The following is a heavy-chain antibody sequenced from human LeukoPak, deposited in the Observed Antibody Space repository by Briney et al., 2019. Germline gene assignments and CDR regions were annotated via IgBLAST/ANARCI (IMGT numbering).Heavy chain of an antibody. CDR3: ARGESSSLYYYYYMDV. CDR1: GYSISSYY. Sequence: SETLSLTCTVSGYSISSYYWSWIRQPPGKGLEWIGYIYYSGSTNYNPSLKSRVTISVDTSKNQFSLQLNSVTPEDTAVYYCARGESSSLYYYYYMDVWGKGTTVTVSS. V-gene: IGHV4-59*12. D-gene: IGHD6-13*01. CDR2: IYYSGST. J-gene: IGHJ6*03.